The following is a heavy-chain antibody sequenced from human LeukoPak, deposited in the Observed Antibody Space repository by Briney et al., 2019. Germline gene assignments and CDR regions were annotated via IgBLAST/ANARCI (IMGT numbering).Heavy chain of an antibody. V-gene: IGHV1-8*01. CDR2: MNPNSGNT. Sequence: ASVKVSCKASGYTFTSYDINWVGQATGQGLEWMGLMNPNSGNTGYAQKFQGRVTMTRNNSISTAYMELSSLRSEDTAVYYCARDRGNDYFDYWGQGTLVTVSS. CDR3: ARDRGNDYFDY. CDR1: GYTFTSYD. J-gene: IGHJ4*02. D-gene: IGHD1-1*01.